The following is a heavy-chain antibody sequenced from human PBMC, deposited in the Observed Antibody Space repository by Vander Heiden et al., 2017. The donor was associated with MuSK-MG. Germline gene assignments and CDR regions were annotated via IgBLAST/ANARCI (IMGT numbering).Heavy chain of an antibody. CDR3: ASNTVDPTRGYYFDY. D-gene: IGHD6-19*01. Sequence: QVQLQESGPGLVKPSETLSLTCDCSGYSISSGYYWGWIRQPPGKGLEWIGSIYHSGSTYYNPSLKGRVTISVDTSKNQFSLKLNSVTAADTAVYYCASNTVDPTRGYYFDYWGQGTLVTVSS. CDR2: IYHSGST. V-gene: IGHV4-38-2*01. J-gene: IGHJ4*02. CDR1: GYSISSGYY.